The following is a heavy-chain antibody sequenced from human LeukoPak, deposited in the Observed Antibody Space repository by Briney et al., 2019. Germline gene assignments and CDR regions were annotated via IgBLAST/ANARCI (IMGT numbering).Heavy chain of an antibody. CDR2: IYYSGST. CDR1: GGSISSYY. CDR3: ARGGVVAAFDAFDI. J-gene: IGHJ3*02. Sequence: SETLSLTCTVSGGSISSYYWSWIRQPPGKGLEWIGYIYYSGSTNYNPSLKSRVTISVDTSKNQFSLKLSSVTAADTAVYYCARGGVVAAFDAFDIWGQGTMVTVSS. D-gene: IGHD2-15*01. V-gene: IGHV4-59*01.